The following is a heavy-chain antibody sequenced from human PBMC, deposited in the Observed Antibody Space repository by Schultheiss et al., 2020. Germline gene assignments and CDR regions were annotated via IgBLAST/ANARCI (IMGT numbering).Heavy chain of an antibody. CDR2: IYYSGST. CDR3: ARVGQTLGYFDY. J-gene: IGHJ4*02. CDR1: GGSISSYY. D-gene: IGHD1-26*01. Sequence: SETLSLTCTVSGGSISSYYWSWIRQPPGKGLEWIGYIYYSGSTNYNPSLKSRVTISVDTSKNQFSLKLSSVTAADTAVYYCARVGQTLGYFDYWGQGTLVTVSS. V-gene: IGHV4-59*01.